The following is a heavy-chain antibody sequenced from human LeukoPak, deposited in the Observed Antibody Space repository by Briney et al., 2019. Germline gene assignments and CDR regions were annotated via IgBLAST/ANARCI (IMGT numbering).Heavy chain of an antibody. J-gene: IGHJ4*02. CDR2: ISGGGETT. Sequence: GGSLRLSCAASGFTFNNYAMNWVRQAPGKGLEWVSSISGGGETTYYADSAKGRFTISRDNSQNTLYLQMNSLRAEDTAVYYCPRDTAAYLGNFFFDYWGQETLVTV. D-gene: IGHD7-27*01. V-gene: IGHV3-23*01. CDR1: GFTFNNYA. CDR3: PRDTAAYLGNFFFDY.